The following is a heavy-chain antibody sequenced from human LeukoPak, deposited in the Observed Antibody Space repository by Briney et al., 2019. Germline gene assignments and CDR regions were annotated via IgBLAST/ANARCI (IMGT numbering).Heavy chain of an antibody. D-gene: IGHD2-2*01. CDR1: GYIFTGYY. CDR3: ARDGARSTSRLYYYYMDV. Sequence: ASVKVSCKASGYIFTGYYIHWVRQAPGQGLEWMGWINPNSGATNYAQKFQGRVTMTRDTSISTAYMELSRLRSDDTAVYYCARDGARSTSRLYYYYMDVWGKGTTVTVSS. CDR2: INPNSGAT. J-gene: IGHJ6*03. V-gene: IGHV1-2*02.